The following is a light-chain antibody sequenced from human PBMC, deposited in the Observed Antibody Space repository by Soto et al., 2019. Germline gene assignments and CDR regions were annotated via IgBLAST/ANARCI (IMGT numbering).Light chain of an antibody. CDR1: QSVRSN. J-gene: IGKJ5*01. CDR2: DAS. CDR3: QQYGSAIT. Sequence: IMLTQSPSTLSLXPGXVXXXXXRASQSVRSNVACYQQKPAQAPRLLIFDASSRATGIPDRVSGSGSGTDFTLTISRLEPEDFAVYYCQQYGSAITFGQGTRLEI. V-gene: IGKV3-20*01.